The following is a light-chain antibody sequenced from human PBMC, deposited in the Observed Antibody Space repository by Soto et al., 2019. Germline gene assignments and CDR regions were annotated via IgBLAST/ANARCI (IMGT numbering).Light chain of an antibody. J-gene: IGKJ4*01. V-gene: IGKV1-12*01. Sequence: DLQMVQSPSSVSASVGDRVTVTCRASQAIAGWLGWYQQKPGQAPKLLIYGPSTLHTGVPSRFSGSASGTDFTLTISNLQPEDFATYYCQQAYSFPLTFGGGTRVEMK. CDR2: GPS. CDR1: QAIAGW. CDR3: QQAYSFPLT.